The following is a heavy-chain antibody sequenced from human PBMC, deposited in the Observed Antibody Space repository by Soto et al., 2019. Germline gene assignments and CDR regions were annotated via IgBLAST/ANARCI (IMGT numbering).Heavy chain of an antibody. D-gene: IGHD6-19*01. CDR3: AKDTIAVAPTFDY. J-gene: IGHJ4*02. V-gene: IGHV3-30*18. CDR2: ISYDGSNK. CDR1: GFTFSSYG. Sequence: QVQLVESGGGVVQPGRSLRLSCAASGFTFSSYGMHWVRQAPGKGLEWVAVISYDGSNKYYADSVKGRFTISRDNSKTTLYMQINSLSAEDTAVYYCAKDTIAVAPTFDYWGQGTLVTVSS.